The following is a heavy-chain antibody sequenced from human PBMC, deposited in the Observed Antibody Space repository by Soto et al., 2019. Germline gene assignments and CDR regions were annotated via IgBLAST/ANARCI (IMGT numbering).Heavy chain of an antibody. Sequence: GGSLRLSCAASGFTFSSHTMNWVRQAPGKGLEWVSSISSCSRDVFYADSVKGRFTISRDNAKNSLYLQMNSLRAEDTAVYYCVKEVEGFDYWGQGTLVTV. J-gene: IGHJ4*02. CDR1: GFTFSSHT. D-gene: IGHD1-1*01. CDR3: VKEVEGFDY. CDR2: ISSCSRDV. V-gene: IGHV3-21*01.